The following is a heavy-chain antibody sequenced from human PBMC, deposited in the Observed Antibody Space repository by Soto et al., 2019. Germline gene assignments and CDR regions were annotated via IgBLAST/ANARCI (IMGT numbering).Heavy chain of an antibody. CDR3: ASGSGWSSPALDV. CDR2: INAGNANT. D-gene: IGHD6-19*01. J-gene: IGHJ6*02. V-gene: IGHV1-3*01. Sequence: ASVKVSCKASGYTFTSYAMHWVRQAPGQRLEWMGWINAGNANTKYSQKFQGRVTMTRDTSTSTVYMELSSLRSEDTAVYYCASGSGWSSPALDVWGQGTTVTVSS. CDR1: GYTFTSYA.